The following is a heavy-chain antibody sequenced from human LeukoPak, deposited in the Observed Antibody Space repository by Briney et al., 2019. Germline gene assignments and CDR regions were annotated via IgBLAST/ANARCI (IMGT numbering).Heavy chain of an antibody. V-gene: IGHV1-46*01. CDR1: GYTFTSYY. CDR2: INPSGGST. J-gene: IGHJ6*03. CDR3: ARDPPWVPTYYDFWSGYLVLYYYYYYMDV. D-gene: IGHD3-3*01. Sequence: ASVKVSCKASGYTFTSYYMHWVRQAPGQGLEWMGIINPSGGSTSYAQKFQGRVTMTRDMSTSTVYMELSSLRSEDTAVYYCARDPPWVPTYYDFWSGYLVLYYYYYYMDVWGKGTTVTVSS.